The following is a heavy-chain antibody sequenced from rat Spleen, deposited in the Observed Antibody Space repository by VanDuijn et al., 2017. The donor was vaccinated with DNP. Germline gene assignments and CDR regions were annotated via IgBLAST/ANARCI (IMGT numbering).Heavy chain of an antibody. Sequence: EVQLVESGGGLVQPGRSLKLSCLASGFTFSDYGMSWIRQSPGKGLEWVSSISSDSGYIYYADTVKGRFTISRENARDTLYLQMTSLRSEDTALYYCGREDYSGDYWCAYWGQGTLVTVSS. CDR3: GREDYSGDYWCAY. D-gene: IGHD1-1*01. V-gene: IGHV5-34*01. J-gene: IGHJ3*01. CDR1: GFTFSDYG. CDR2: ISSDSGYI.